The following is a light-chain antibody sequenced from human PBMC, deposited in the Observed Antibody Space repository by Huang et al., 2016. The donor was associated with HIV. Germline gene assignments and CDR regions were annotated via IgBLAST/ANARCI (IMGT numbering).Light chain of an antibody. CDR1: QSLLHSDGKNY. Sequence: DVVMTQSPLSLPVTPGEPASISCRSSQSLLHSDGKNYFDWYLQKPGQSPQLLIYLGSNRASGVPERCSGRGSGTDFTLKISRVEAEDVGVYYCMQGLRTPRTFGQGTRLEIK. V-gene: IGKV2-28*01. J-gene: IGKJ2*01. CDR2: LGS. CDR3: MQGLRTPRT.